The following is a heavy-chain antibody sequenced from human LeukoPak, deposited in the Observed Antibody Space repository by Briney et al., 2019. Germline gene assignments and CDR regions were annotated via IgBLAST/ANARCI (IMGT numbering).Heavy chain of an antibody. D-gene: IGHD6-13*01. V-gene: IGHV3-30*18. CDR2: ISYDGSNK. CDR1: GFTFSSYG. Sequence: GGSLRLSCAASGFTFSSYGMHWVRQAPGKGLEWVAVISYDGSNKYYADSVKGRFTISRDNSKNTLYLQMNSLRAEDTAVYYCAKRSSYSSSWYGSQSYYYYYGMDVWGQGTTVTVSS. CDR3: AKRSSYSSSWYGSQSYYYYYGMDV. J-gene: IGHJ6*02.